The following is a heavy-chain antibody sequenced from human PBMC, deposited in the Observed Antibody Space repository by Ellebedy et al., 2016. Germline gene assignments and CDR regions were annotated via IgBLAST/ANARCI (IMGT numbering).Heavy chain of an antibody. CDR3: AKGGDIVATIDYYYYMDV. Sequence: GGSLRLSXAASGFTFDDYAMHWVRQAPGKGLEWVSGISWNSGSIGYADSVKGRFTISRDNAKNSLYLQMNSLRAEDTALYYCAKGGDIVATIDYYYYMDVWGKGTTVTVSS. CDR1: GFTFDDYA. V-gene: IGHV3-9*01. J-gene: IGHJ6*03. D-gene: IGHD5-12*01. CDR2: ISWNSGSI.